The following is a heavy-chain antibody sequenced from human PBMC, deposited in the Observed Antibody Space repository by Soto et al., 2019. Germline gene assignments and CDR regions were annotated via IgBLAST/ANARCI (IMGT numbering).Heavy chain of an antibody. CDR1: GFTFSSCV. CDR3: AKGLINGRWYAED. Sequence: EVHLLESGGGLVHPGESLRLSCGASGFTFSSCVMTWIRQVPGRGLEWVSCITDSGTGAYYTDSVKGRFTIATDNSKNTMYLQMNNLRAEDTAVYYCAKGLINGRWYAEDWGQGTLVTVSS. J-gene: IGHJ4*02. CDR2: ITDSGTGA. V-gene: IGHV3-23*01. D-gene: IGHD6-13*01.